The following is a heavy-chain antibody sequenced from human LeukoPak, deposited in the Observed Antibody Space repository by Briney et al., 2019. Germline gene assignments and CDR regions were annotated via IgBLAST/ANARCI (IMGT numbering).Heavy chain of an antibody. CDR2: IDPNSGGT. V-gene: IGHV1-2*06. J-gene: IGHJ4*02. Sequence: ASVKVSCKASGFSFTGYFMHWVRQAPGQGPEWMGRIDPNSGGTNYALKFQGRVTMTRDTHITTAYMDLSRLRSDDTAVYYCARGPHDTAYYFDQWGQGTLVTVSS. CDR1: GFSFTGYF. D-gene: IGHD5-18*01. CDR3: ARGPHDTAYYFDQ.